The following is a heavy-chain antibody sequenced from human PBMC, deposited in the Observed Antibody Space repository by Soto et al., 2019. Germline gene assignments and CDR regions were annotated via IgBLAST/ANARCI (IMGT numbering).Heavy chain of an antibody. J-gene: IGHJ5*02. V-gene: IGHV5-51*01. CDR3: TRGGGDDSGRHHH. CDR2: IYPGDSDT. CDR1: GYSYTSYW. D-gene: IGHD1-1*01. Sequence: PGESLKISCKGSGYSYTSYWIGWVRQTPGKGLEWMGIIYPGDSDTRYSPSFQGQVTISVDKSISTAYLQWSSLKASDTAIYYCTRGGGDDSGRHHHWGQGTPVTVSS.